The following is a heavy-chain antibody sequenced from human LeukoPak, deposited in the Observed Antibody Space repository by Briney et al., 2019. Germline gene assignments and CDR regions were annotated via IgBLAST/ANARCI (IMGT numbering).Heavy chain of an antibody. V-gene: IGHV4-38-2*01. D-gene: IGHD2-2*01. CDR3: ARASPNWFDP. CDR1: GYSISSGYY. CDR2: INHSGGA. Sequence: SETLSLTCAVSGYSISSGYYWGWIRQPPGKGLEWIGSINHSGGAYYNPSLKSRVTMSLDTSKNQFSLKLTSVTAADTAAFYCARASPNWFDPWGQGTLVTVSS. J-gene: IGHJ5*02.